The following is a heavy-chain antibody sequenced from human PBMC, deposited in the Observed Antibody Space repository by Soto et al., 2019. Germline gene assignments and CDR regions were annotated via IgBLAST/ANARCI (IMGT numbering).Heavy chain of an antibody. J-gene: IGHJ5*02. CDR3: AGFSSGTYLFDL. CDR2: IYGTGTT. CDR1: DGSISSYY. D-gene: IGHD1-26*01. Sequence: SETLSLTCTVSDGSISSYYWSWIRQPPGKGLEWIGYIYGTGTTNYSPSLTNRVTISVDMSKNQYSLRLSSVTAADTAVYYCAGFSSGTYLFDLWGQGTPVTVSS. V-gene: IGHV4-59*01.